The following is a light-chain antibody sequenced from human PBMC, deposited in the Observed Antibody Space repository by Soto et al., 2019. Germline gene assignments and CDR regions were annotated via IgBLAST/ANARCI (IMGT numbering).Light chain of an antibody. J-gene: IGKJ1*01. CDR3: QQFGNSPWT. V-gene: IGKV3-20*01. Sequence: EIVLTQSPGTLSMSPAERATLSCRASQSVSSSYLAWYQQKPGQAPSLLIYGASRRATGIPDRFSGSGSGTDFTLTISRLEPEDFAVYYCQQFGNSPWTFGQGTKV. CDR1: QSVSSSY. CDR2: GAS.